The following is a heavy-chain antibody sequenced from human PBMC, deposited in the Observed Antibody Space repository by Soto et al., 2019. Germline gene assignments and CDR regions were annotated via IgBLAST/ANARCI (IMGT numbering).Heavy chain of an antibody. CDR1: GFTFSNAW. CDR2: IKSKTDGGTT. D-gene: IGHD2-21*02. V-gene: IGHV3-15*01. Sequence: EVQLLESGGGLVQPGGSLRLSCAASGFTFSNAWMSWVRQAPGKGLEWVGRIKSKTDGGTTDYAAPVKGRFTISRDDSKNTLYLQMNSLKTEDTAVYYCTTGVVVVTTIGYFDLWGRGTLVTVSS. CDR3: TTGVVVVTTIGYFDL. J-gene: IGHJ2*01.